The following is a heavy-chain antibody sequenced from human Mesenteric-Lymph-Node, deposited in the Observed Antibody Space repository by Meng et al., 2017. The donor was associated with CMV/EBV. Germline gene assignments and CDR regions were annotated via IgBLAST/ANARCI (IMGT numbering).Heavy chain of an antibody. CDR1: GASISSSKYY. J-gene: IGHJ6*02. D-gene: IGHD2-2*01. CDR2: MYDSAST. CDR3: ARDKRDIIDEPAAPQYYYVMDV. V-gene: IGHV4-39*07. Sequence: SETLSPTCTVPGASISSSKYYWGWIRQAPGKGLEWIGSMYDSASTYYNPSLKSRVSISLATSKNQFSLRMRSVTAADTAVYYCARDKRDIIDEPAAPQYYYVMDVWGQGTTVTVSS.